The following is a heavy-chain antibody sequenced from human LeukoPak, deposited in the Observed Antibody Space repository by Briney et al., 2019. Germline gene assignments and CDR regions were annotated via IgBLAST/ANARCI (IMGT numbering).Heavy chain of an antibody. CDR2: ISSSSSTI. Sequence: PGGSLRLSCAASGFTFSSYSMNWVRQAPGKGLEWVSYISSSSSTIYYADSVKGRFTISRDNAKNSLYLQMNSLRAEDTAVYYCAREVAVAGTDLDYWGQGTLVTVS. CDR3: AREVAVAGTDLDY. D-gene: IGHD6-19*01. J-gene: IGHJ4*02. V-gene: IGHV3-48*04. CDR1: GFTFSSYS.